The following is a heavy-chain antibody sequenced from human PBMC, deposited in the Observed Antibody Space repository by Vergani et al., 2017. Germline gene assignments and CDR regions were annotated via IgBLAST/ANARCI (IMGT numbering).Heavy chain of an antibody. CDR2: ISSSGSTI. J-gene: IGHJ4*02. CDR3: AKDTKYQLLPSFDY. V-gene: IGHV3-48*03. D-gene: IGHD2-2*01. Sequence: VQLVESGGGVVQPGRSLRLSCAASGFTFSSYEMNWVRQAPGKGLEWVSYISSSGSTIYYADSVKGRFTISRDNSKNTLYLQMNSLRAEDTAVYYCAKDTKYQLLPSFDYWGQGTLVTVSS. CDR1: GFTFSSYE.